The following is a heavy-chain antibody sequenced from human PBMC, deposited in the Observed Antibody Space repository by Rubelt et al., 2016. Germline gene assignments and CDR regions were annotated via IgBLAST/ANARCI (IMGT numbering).Heavy chain of an antibody. Sequence: QVHLQQWGAGLLKPSETLSLTCAVYGGSFSGYNWSWIRQSPGKGLEWIGEIHHSGATNYNPSLKSRVTMSGDTSKNQFSLELSAVTAADTAVYYCARGGRYCTNGVCYFDYWGQGTLVTVSS. CDR1: GGSFSGYN. CDR2: IHHSGAT. V-gene: IGHV4-34*01. D-gene: IGHD2-8*01. CDR3: ARGGRYCTNGVCYFDY. J-gene: IGHJ4*02.